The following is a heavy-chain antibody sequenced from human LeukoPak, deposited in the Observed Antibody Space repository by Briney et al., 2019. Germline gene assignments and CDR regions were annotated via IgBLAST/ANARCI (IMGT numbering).Heavy chain of an antibody. CDR2: ISNSGSKI. V-gene: IGHV3-7*01. Sequence: GGSLRLSCAASGFTFSSYWMNWVRQAPGKRLEWVANISNSGSKIYYVDSVKGRFTISRDNAKNSLYLQMNSLRAADTAVYYCARDFESGDYWGQGTLVTVSS. CDR3: ARDFESGDY. D-gene: IGHD1-26*01. J-gene: IGHJ4*02. CDR1: GFTFSSYW.